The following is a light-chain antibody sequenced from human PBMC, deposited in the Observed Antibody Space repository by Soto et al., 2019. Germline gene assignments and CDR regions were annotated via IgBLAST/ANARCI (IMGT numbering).Light chain of an antibody. CDR2: DDN. Sequence: QSVITHPPSVSAAPGQKGTISCSGSSSNIGGNSVSWYQQLPGTAPKLLIYDDNKRSLGIPDRFSGSESGTSATLCITGFQTGDEAVYYCGSLDSSLSAYVFGTGAKLTVL. CDR1: SSNIGGNS. J-gene: IGLJ1*01. CDR3: GSLDSSLSAYV. V-gene: IGLV1-51*01.